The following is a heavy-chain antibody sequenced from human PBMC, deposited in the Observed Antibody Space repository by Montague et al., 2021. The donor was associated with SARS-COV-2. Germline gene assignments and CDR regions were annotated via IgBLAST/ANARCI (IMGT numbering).Heavy chain of an antibody. CDR1: GAFISSCCFF. J-gene: IGHJ4*02. CDR2: VSYSGVY. Sequence: SETLSLTCTLPGAFISSCCFFWGRIRQPPGKGLEWIGTVSYSGVYNYMSSLDSRVTMSVDTTQNHLSLKAYTVTAADMAEYDCARRVDAGGFRFDSWGQGALVTASS. D-gene: IGHD3-16*01. CDR3: ARRVDAGGFRFDS. V-gene: IGHV4-39*02.